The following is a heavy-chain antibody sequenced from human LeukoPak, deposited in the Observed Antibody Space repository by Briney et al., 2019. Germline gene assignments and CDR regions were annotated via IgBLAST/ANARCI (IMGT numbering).Heavy chain of an antibody. J-gene: IGHJ4*02. Sequence: LGASVKVSCKASGYTFTGYYMHWVRQAPGQGLEWMGWINPNSGGTNYAQKFQGRVTMTRDTAISTAYMELSRLRSDDTAVYYCARVDRNSYYYDSSGYYVLDYWGQGTLVTVSS. CDR2: INPNSGGT. CDR3: ARVDRNSYYYDSSGYYVLDY. D-gene: IGHD3-22*01. CDR1: GYTFTGYY. V-gene: IGHV1-2*03.